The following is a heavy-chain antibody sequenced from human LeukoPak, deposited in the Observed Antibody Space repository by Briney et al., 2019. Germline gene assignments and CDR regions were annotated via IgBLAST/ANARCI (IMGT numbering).Heavy chain of an antibody. V-gene: IGHV3-7*03. J-gene: IGHJ4*02. CDR2: IKQDGSEK. CDR3: ARRRYNWNAIDY. D-gene: IGHD1-20*01. Sequence: GVSLRLSCAASGFTFGNFWMSWVRQAPGKGLEWVANIKQDGSEKYYVVSLKGRFTISRDNAKNSLYLQMNSLRAEDTAVYFCARRRYNWNAIDYWGQGTLATVSS. CDR1: GFTFGNFW.